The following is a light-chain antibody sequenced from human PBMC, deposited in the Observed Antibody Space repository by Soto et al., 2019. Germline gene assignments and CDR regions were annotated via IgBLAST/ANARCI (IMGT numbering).Light chain of an antibody. CDR1: QSVSSGY. CDR2: GAS. CDR3: QHYGNSPT. V-gene: IGKV3-20*01. Sequence: EIVLTQSPGTLSLSPGDGSTLSCRASQSVSSGYLAWYQQKPGQAPRLLSYGASKRATGIPDRLSGSGSGPGFTLRLSRLEAEDFAVYWCQHYGNSPTFGQGTKVQIK. J-gene: IGKJ1*01.